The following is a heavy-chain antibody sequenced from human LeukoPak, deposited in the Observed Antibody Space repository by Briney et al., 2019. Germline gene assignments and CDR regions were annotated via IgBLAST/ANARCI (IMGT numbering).Heavy chain of an antibody. V-gene: IGHV1-2*02. CDR2: INPNSGGT. Sequence: GASVKVSCKASGYTFTDYYMHWVRQAPGQGLEWMGWINPNSGGTNYAQKFQGRVTMTRDTSISTAYVELSRLRSDDTAVYYCAREHSSGYYFDAFDIWGQGTMVTVSS. CDR3: AREHSSGYYFDAFDI. D-gene: IGHD3-22*01. CDR1: GYTFTDYY. J-gene: IGHJ3*02.